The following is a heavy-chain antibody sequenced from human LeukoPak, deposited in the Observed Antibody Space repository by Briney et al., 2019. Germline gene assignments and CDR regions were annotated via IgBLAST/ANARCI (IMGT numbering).Heavy chain of an antibody. Sequence: SETLSLTCTVSGGSISSSSYYWGWIRQPPGKGLEWIGSIYYSGSTYYNPSLKSRVTISVDTSKNQFSLKLSSVTAADTAVYYCARDSRTYYYGSGSYYPSSYYFDYWGQGTLVTVSS. J-gene: IGHJ4*02. D-gene: IGHD3-10*01. V-gene: IGHV4-39*07. CDR2: IYYSGST. CDR3: ARDSRTYYYGSGSYYPSSYYFDY. CDR1: GGSISSSSYY.